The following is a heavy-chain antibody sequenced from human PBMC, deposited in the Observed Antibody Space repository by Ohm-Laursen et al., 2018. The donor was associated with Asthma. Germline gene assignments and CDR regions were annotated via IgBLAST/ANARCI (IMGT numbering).Heavy chain of an antibody. CDR1: GFAFDDYA. V-gene: IGHV3-9*01. Sequence: SLRLSCAASGFAFDDYAMHWVRQAPGKGLEWVSGISWNSGSIGYADSVKGRFTISRDNAKNSLYLQMNSLRAEDTALYYCAKDLGGSSSRYYYYYGMDVWGQGTTVTVSS. D-gene: IGHD6-6*01. J-gene: IGHJ6*02. CDR3: AKDLGGSSSRYYYYYGMDV. CDR2: ISWNSGSI.